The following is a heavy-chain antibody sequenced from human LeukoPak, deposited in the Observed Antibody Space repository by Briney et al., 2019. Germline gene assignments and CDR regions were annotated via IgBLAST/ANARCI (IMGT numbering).Heavy chain of an antibody. CDR3: ARSREGYDFWSGYSEFDY. V-gene: IGHV3-48*01. J-gene: IGHJ4*02. D-gene: IGHD3-3*01. CDR2: ISSSSSTI. CDR1: GFTFSSYG. Sequence: GGSLRLSCAASGFTFSSYGMNWVRQAPGKGLEWVSYISSSSSTIYYADSVKGRFTISRDNAKNSLYLQMNSLRAEDTAVYYCARSREGYDFWSGYSEFDYWGQGTLVTVSS.